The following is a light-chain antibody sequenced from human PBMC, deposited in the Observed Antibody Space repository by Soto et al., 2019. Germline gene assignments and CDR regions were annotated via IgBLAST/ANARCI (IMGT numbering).Light chain of an antibody. CDR3: QQYNSYSPWT. J-gene: IGKJ1*01. CDR1: QSIRSW. V-gene: IGKV1-5*01. Sequence: IQMTQYPTSLSASMGDRVAITCRASQSIRSWLAWYQQQPGKAPKLLIYGASSLESGVPSRFSGSGSGTEFTLTISSLQPDDFATYYCQQYNSYSPWTFGQGTKVDIK. CDR2: GAS.